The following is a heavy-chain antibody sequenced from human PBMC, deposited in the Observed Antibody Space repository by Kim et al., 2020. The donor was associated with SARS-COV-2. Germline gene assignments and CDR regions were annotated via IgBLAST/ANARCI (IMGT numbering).Heavy chain of an antibody. D-gene: IGHD3-10*01. Sequence: ASVKVSCKASGYTFTSYGISWVRQAPGQGLEWMGWISAYNGNTNYAQKLQGRVTMTTDTSTSTAYMELRSLRSDDTAVYYCARGGRAYGSGSYLSPYLTYYYYGMDVWGQGTTVTVSS. CDR1: GYTFTSYG. V-gene: IGHV1-18*01. J-gene: IGHJ6*02. CDR2: ISAYNGNT. CDR3: ARGGRAYGSGSYLSPYLTYYYYGMDV.